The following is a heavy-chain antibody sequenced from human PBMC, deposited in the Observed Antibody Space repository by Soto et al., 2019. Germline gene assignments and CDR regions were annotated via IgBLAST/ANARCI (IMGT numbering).Heavy chain of an antibody. CDR2: IYNSRAT. CDR3: ARLHEALDF. Sequence: QVQLQESGPGLVKPSETLSLTCTVSSGSVSSGSYYWSWIRQPPGKGLEWIGYIYNSRATSYNPSLKSRVSIPVDTSKNQFSLKLSSVTAADTAVYYCARLHEALDFWGQGTLVTVSS. D-gene: IGHD4-4*01. J-gene: IGHJ4*02. V-gene: IGHV4-61*01. CDR1: SGSVSSGSYY.